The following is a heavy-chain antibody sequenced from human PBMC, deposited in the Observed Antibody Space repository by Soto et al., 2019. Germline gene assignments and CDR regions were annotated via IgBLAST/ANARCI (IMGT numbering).Heavy chain of an antibody. Sequence: EVQLLESGGGLVQPGGSLRVSCAASGFTFSSFAMSWVRQAPGKGLEWVSEISGSGGRTKYAYSVKARFTISRDNSKNTLHLQMNRLRAEDTAVYYCAKDRYSGYDQTAFDIWGQGTMV. J-gene: IGHJ3*02. V-gene: IGHV3-23*01. CDR3: AKDRYSGYDQTAFDI. CDR1: GFTFSSFA. D-gene: IGHD5-12*01. CDR2: ISGSGGRT.